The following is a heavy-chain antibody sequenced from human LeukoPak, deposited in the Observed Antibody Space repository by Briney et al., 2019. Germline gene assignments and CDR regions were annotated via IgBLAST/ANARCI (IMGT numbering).Heavy chain of an antibody. J-gene: IGHJ4*02. CDR2: ISWNSGSI. Sequence: GRSLRLSCAASGFTFDDYAMHWGRHAPGKGLEWVSGISWNSGSIGYADSVKGRFTISRDNAKNSLYLQMNSLRAEDTALYYCAKDMGDYWGQGTLVTVSS. CDR1: GFTFDDYA. CDR3: AKDMGDY. V-gene: IGHV3-9*01.